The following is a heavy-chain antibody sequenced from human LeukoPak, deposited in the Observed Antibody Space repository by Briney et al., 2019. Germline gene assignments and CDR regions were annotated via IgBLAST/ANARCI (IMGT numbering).Heavy chain of an antibody. V-gene: IGHV5-10-1*01. CDR1: GYSFTSYW. Sequence: GESLKISCKGSGYSFTSYWISWVRQMPGKGLEWMGRIDPSDSYTNYSPSFQGHVTISADKSFSTAYLQWSSLKASDTAMYYCARTYYGSGSYYHWGQGTLVTVSS. CDR2: IDPSDSYT. D-gene: IGHD3-10*01. CDR3: ARTYYGSGSYYH. J-gene: IGHJ4*02.